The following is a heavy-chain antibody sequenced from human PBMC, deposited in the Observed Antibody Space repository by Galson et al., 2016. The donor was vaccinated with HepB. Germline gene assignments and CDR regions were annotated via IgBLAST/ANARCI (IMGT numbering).Heavy chain of an antibody. D-gene: IGHD2-2*03. J-gene: IGHJ4*02. V-gene: IGHV3-23*01. Sequence: SLRLSCAVSGFTFNTYAMSWVRQAPGKGLEWVSTMTGGGTNLYYADSVRGRFAISRDNSRNTLFLEMNSLRAEDTAVYYCAIDPSHWIENPFPLWGQGTLVTVSS. CDR1: GFTFNTYA. CDR3: AIDPSHWIENPFPL. CDR2: MTGGGTNL.